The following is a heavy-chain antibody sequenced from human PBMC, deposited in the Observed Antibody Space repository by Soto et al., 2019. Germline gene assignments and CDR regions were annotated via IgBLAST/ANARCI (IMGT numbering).Heavy chain of an antibody. D-gene: IGHD1-20*01. CDR2: IIPIFGTA. CDR3: ARALNRNPNNYYYYGMDV. V-gene: IGHV1-69*01. CDR1: GGTFSSYA. J-gene: IGHJ6*02. Sequence: QVQLVQSGAEVKKPGSSVKVSCKASGGTFSSYAISWVRQAPGQGLEWMGGIIPIFGTANYAQKFQGRVTITADESTSTADMELSSLRSEDRAVYYCARALNRNPNNYYYYGMDVWGQGTTVTVSS.